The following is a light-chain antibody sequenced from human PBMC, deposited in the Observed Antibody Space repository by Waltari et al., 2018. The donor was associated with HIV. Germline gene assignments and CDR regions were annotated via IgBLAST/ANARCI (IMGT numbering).Light chain of an antibody. CDR2: DVS. Sequence: QSALTQPASVSGSPGQSITISCTGTNSDVGAYNYVSWYQQHPGKAPKLMIFDVSNRPSGVSNRFSGSKSGNTASLTISGLQAEDEADYYCSSYTTNSAWVFGGGTKLTVL. CDR1: NSDVGAYNY. J-gene: IGLJ3*02. CDR3: SSYTTNSAWV. V-gene: IGLV2-14*03.